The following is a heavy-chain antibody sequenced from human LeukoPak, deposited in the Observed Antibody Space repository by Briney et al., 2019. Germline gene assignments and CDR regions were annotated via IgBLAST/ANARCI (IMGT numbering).Heavy chain of an antibody. CDR2: ISGSGGST. CDR1: GFTFSSYG. CDR3: AKPLGYDSSGYYYYYFDY. V-gene: IGHV3-23*01. D-gene: IGHD3-22*01. J-gene: IGHJ4*02. Sequence: GGSLRLSCAASGFTFSSYGMNWVRQAPGKGLEWVSAISGSGGSTYYADSVKGRFTISRDNSKNTLYLQMNSLRAEDTAVYYCAKPLGYDSSGYYYYYFDYWGQGTLVTVSS.